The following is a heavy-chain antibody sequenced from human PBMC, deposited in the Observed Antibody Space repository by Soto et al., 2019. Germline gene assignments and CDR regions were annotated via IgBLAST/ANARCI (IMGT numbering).Heavy chain of an antibody. J-gene: IGHJ4*02. CDR2: IVVGSGNT. V-gene: IGHV1-58*01. D-gene: IGHD3-22*01. Sequence: SVKVSCKASGFTFTSSAVQWVRQARGQRLEWIGWIVVGSGNTNYAQKFQERVTITRDMSTSTAYMELSSLRSEDTAVYYCAADPPFHYYDSSGYFLLPDYWGQG. CDR1: GFTFTSSA. CDR3: AADPPFHYYDSSGYFLLPDY.